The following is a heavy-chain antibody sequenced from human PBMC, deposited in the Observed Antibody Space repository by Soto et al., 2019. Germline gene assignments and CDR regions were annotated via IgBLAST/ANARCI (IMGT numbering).Heavy chain of an antibody. CDR3: AHIVVAGLGYYFDY. D-gene: IGHD6-19*01. Sequence: QITLKESGPTLVKPTQTLTLTCTFSGFSLSSTRMAVGWIRQPPGKALEWLALIYWDDDKRYSPFLKSRLTITKDTSKNQVVLTMSNMDPVDTVRYYCAHIVVAGLGYYFDYWGQGTLVTFSS. CDR2: IYWDDDK. CDR1: GFSLSSTRMA. J-gene: IGHJ4*02. V-gene: IGHV2-5*02.